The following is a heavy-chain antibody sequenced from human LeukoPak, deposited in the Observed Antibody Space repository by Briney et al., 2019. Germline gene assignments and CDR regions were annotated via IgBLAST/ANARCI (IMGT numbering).Heavy chain of an antibody. Sequence: ASVKVSCKASGYTFTSYGISWVRQAPGQGLEWMGWISAYNGNTNYAQKLQGRVTMTTDTSTSTAYMELRSLRSDDTAVYYCARDQRAAAPGDWFDPWGQGTLVTVSS. CDR2: ISAYNGNT. J-gene: IGHJ5*02. V-gene: IGHV1-18*01. CDR1: GYTFTSYG. D-gene: IGHD6-13*01. CDR3: ARDQRAAAPGDWFDP.